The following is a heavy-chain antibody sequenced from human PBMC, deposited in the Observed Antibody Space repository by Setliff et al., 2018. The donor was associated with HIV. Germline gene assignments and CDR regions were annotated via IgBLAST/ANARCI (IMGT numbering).Heavy chain of an antibody. J-gene: IGHJ6*03. D-gene: IGHD6-6*01. Sequence: SETLSLTCSVSGYSISSGYYWGWIRQPPGKGLEWIGSIYYSGSTYYNPSLKSRVTISVDTSKNQFSLKLSSVTAADTAVYYCASEAWTSYRSSSGYYYYYMDVWGKGTTVTVSS. CDR1: GYSISSGYY. CDR2: IYYSGST. V-gene: IGHV4-38-2*02. CDR3: ASEAWTSYRSSSGYYYYYMDV.